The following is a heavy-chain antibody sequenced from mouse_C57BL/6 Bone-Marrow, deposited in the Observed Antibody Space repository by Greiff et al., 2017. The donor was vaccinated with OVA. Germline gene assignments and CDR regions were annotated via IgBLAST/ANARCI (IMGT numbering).Heavy chain of an antibody. CDR3: AREPPFRAWFAY. Sequence: QVQLKESGAELVKPGASVKISCKASGYAFSSYWMNWVKQRPGKGLEWIGQIYPGDGDTNYNGKFKGKATLTADKSSSTAYMQLSSLTSEDSAVYFCAREPPFRAWFAYWGQGTLVTVSA. CDR1: GYAFSSYW. V-gene: IGHV1-80*01. CDR2: IYPGDGDT. J-gene: IGHJ3*01.